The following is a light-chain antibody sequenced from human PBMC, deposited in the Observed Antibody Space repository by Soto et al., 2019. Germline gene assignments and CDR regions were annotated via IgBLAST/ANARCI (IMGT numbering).Light chain of an antibody. V-gene: IGLV2-11*01. J-gene: IGLJ3*02. CDR3: CSYAGTYGWL. CDR1: SSNVGGYNY. Sequence: QSVLTQPRSVSGSPGQSVTISCTGTSSNVGGYNYVSWYQHHPGKVPKLLIYDVTERPSGVPDRFSGYKSGNTASLTISGLQADDEADYYCCSYAGTYGWLFGGGTKVTVL. CDR2: DVT.